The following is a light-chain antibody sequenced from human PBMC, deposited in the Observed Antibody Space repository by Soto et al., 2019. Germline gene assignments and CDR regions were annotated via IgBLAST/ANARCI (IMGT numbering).Light chain of an antibody. V-gene: IGKV2-28*01. CDR3: MQSLQTLT. J-gene: IGKJ5*01. CDR1: QSLLHSNGYTF. Sequence: DIVVTQSPLFLPVTPGEPASISCRSSQSLLHSNGYTFLHWYLQKAGQSPHLLIYLASNRASGVPDRFSGSGSRTDFTLKISRVEAEDVGVYYCMQSLQTLTFGQGTRLEIK. CDR2: LAS.